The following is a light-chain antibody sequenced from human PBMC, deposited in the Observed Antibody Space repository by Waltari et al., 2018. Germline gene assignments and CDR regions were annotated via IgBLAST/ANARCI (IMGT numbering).Light chain of an antibody. CDR2: DVN. CDR1: SSDVAFYDF. V-gene: IGLV2-8*01. CDR3: SSYAGDNILI. Sequence: QSALTQPPSASGSPGQSVSIPCTGTSSDVAFYDFVAWYKQNPGKAPKLLIYDVNKPPSGVPGRFSGSKSGNTASLIVSGLQADDEAYYYCSSYAGDNILIFGGGTKLTV. J-gene: IGLJ2*01.